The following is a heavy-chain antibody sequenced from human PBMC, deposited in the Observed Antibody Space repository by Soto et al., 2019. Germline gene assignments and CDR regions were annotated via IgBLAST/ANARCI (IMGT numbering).Heavy chain of an antibody. J-gene: IGHJ1*01. D-gene: IGHD3-10*01. Sequence: ASVKVSCKASGYTFISYGISWVRQAPGQGLEWVGWMSAFTGKADYAQIFQDRVTMTTDTSTSTAYMELRSLRSDDTAVYYSARDQRYYGSGYYYSDSWGQGTLVTVSS. V-gene: IGHV1-18*04. CDR1: GYTFISYG. CDR3: ARDQRYYGSGYYYSDS. CDR2: MSAFTGKA.